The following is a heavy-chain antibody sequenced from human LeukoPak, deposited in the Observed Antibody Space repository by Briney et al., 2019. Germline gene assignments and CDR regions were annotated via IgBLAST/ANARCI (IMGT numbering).Heavy chain of an antibody. CDR1: GYTFTSYD. CDR3: ARDRVPYYDSSGYRGDY. J-gene: IGHJ4*02. CDR2: MNPNSGGT. Sequence: ASVKVSCKASGYTFTSYDINWVRQATGQGLEWMGWMNPNSGGTNYAQKFQGRVTMTRDTSISTAYMELSRLRSDDTAVYYCARDRVPYYDSSGYRGDYWGQGTLVTVSS. V-gene: IGHV1-2*02. D-gene: IGHD3-22*01.